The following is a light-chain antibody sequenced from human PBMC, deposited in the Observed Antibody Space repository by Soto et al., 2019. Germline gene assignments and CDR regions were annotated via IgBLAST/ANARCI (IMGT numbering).Light chain of an antibody. V-gene: IGLV1-44*01. CDR2: SSN. CDR1: DSNIGSTA. J-gene: IGLJ3*02. Sequence: QSVLTQPPSVSATPGQGVILSCSGGDSNIGSTAVNWYQQLPGTAPRLLIYSSNQRPLGVPDRISGSKSGTSASLAISGLQSEDEADYYCAAWDDDLHVWLFGGGTKLTVL. CDR3: AAWDDDLHVWL.